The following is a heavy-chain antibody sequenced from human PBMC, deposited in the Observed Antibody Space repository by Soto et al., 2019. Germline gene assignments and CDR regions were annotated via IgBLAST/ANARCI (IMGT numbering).Heavy chain of an antibody. CDR2: INHSGST. CDR3: ARGPMSDWPLCSH. CDR1: GGSFSGYY. J-gene: IGHJ4*02. D-gene: IGHD3-10*02. Sequence: ASETLSLTCAVYGGSFSGYYWSWIRQPPGKGLEWIGEINHSGSTNYNPSLKSRVTISVDTSKNQFSLKLSSVTAADTAVYYCARGPMSDWPLCSHWGQGILVTVSS. V-gene: IGHV4-34*01.